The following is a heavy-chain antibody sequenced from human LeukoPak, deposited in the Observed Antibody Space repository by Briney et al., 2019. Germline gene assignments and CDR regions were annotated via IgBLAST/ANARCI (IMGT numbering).Heavy chain of an antibody. D-gene: IGHD6-19*01. CDR3: SRGSGWLSVY. V-gene: IGHV3-49*03. Sequence: PGGSLRLSCTASGFTFGDYLMSWFRQAPGKGLEWIGFTGGGTTEYAASVKGRFTISRDDSTSIAYLQMNSLTTEDTAVYYCSRGSGWLSVYWGQGTLVTVSS. CDR2: TGGGTT. J-gene: IGHJ4*02. CDR1: GFTFGDYL.